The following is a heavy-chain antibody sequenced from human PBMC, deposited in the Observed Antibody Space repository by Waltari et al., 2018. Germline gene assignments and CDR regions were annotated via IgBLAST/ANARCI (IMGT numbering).Heavy chain of an antibody. J-gene: IGHJ4*02. CDR2: IIPDSGGT. V-gene: IGHV1-2*02. Sequence: QVQLVQSGAEVKKPGASVKVSCKSSGYTFTDYYLQWVRQAPGHGLEWRRWIIPDSGGTSYAQKFQGSVTMTRDTSISTAYMELSRLTSDDTAVYYCGCRIAETYFDYWGQGTLVTVSS. D-gene: IGHD6-13*01. CDR3: GCRIAETYFDY. CDR1: GYTFTDYY.